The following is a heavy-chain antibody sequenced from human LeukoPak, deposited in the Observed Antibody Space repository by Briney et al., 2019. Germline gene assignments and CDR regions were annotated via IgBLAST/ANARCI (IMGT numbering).Heavy chain of an antibody. CDR3: ARDETNGFDS. CDR1: GFTFSNYN. J-gene: IGHJ5*01. Sequence: GGSLRLSCGASGFTFSNYNMNWVRQAPGEGLEWVSSINSRSTYIFYADSVMGRFTISRDNAKNSLFLQMNSLRAEDTAVYHCARDETNGFDSWGQGTLVTVSS. CDR2: INSRSTYI. V-gene: IGHV3-21*01. D-gene: IGHD1-14*01.